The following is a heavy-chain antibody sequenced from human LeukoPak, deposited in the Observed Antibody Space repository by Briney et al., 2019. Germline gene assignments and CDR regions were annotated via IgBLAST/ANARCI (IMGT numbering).Heavy chain of an antibody. CDR2: FYNSGRT. J-gene: IGHJ4*02. V-gene: IGHV4-61*02. CDR3: AREVGATSVDY. Sequence: SETLSLTCTVSGGSISSDLYYWNWIRQPAGKGLEWIGRFYNSGRTNFNPSLKSRVTISADTSKNQFSLKLRSVTAADTAVYYCAREVGATSVDYWGQGTLVTVSS. D-gene: IGHD1-26*01. CDR1: GGSISSDLYY.